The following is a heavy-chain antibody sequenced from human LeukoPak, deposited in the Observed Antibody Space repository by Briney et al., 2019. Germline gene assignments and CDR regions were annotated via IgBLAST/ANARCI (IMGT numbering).Heavy chain of an antibody. J-gene: IGHJ6*03. Sequence: PGGSLRLSCAASGFTFSNYGMHWVRQAPGKGLEWVAFIRYDGCNKYYTNSVKGRFTISRDNSRNTLFLQMNSLRTEDTAVYYCAKEGEPSAYYYYYMDVWGKGTTVTVSS. CDR2: IRYDGCNK. D-gene: IGHD1-14*01. V-gene: IGHV3-30*02. CDR1: GFTFSNYG. CDR3: AKEGEPSAYYYYYMDV.